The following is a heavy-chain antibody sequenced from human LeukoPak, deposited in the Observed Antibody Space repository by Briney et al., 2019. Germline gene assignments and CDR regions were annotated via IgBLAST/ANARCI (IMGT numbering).Heavy chain of an antibody. CDR3: ARDPRGGAFDV. J-gene: IGHJ3*01. Sequence: SQTLSLTCTVSGGSFSSGSYYWRWIRQPAGKGLEWIGRIYTSGSTNYNPSLKSRVTISVDTSKNQFSLKLSSVTAADTAVYYCARDPRGGAFDVWGQRTLVTVSS. V-gene: IGHV4-61*02. CDR2: IYTSGST. CDR1: GGSFSSGSYY.